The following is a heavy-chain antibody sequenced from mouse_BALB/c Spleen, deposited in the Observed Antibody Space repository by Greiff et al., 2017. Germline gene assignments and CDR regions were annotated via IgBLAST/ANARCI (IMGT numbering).Heavy chain of an antibody. D-gene: IGHD2-5*01. V-gene: IGHV8-12*01. CDR1: GFSLSTSGMG. CDR2: IYWDDDK. Sequence: QVQLKESGPGILQPSQTLSLTCSFSGFSLSTSGMGVSWIRQPSGKGLEWLAHIYWDDDKRYNPSLKSRLTISKDTSRNQVFLKITSVDTADTATYYCARREVTGYFDYWGQGTTLTVSS. J-gene: IGHJ2*01. CDR3: ARREVTGYFDY.